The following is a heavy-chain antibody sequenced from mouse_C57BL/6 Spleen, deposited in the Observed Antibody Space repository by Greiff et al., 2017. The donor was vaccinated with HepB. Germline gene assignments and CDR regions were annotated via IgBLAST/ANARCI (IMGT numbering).Heavy chain of an antibody. CDR1: GYTFTSYW. V-gene: IGHV1-64*01. J-gene: IGHJ3*01. CDR2: IHPNSGST. CDR3: ARNPIYDGYYGAY. D-gene: IGHD2-3*01. Sequence: QVQLQQPGAELVKPGASVKLSCKASGYTFTSYWIHWVKQRPGQGLEWIGMIHPNSGSTNYNEKFKSKATLTVDKSSSTAYMQLSSLTSEDSAVYYCARNPIYDGYYGAYWGQGTLVTVSA.